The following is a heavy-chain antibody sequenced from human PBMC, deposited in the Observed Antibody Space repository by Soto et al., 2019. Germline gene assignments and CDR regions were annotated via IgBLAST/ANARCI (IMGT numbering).Heavy chain of an antibody. J-gene: IGHJ6*02. CDR2: IYYSGST. CDR1: GGSISSSIYY. CDR3: ARRLYYDSSGFEGGGMDV. V-gene: IGHV4-39*01. D-gene: IGHD3-22*01. Sequence: SETLSLTCTVPGGSISSSIYYWGWIRQPPGKGLEWIGSIYYSGSTYYNPSLKSRVTISVDTSKNQFSLKLSSVTAADTAVYYCARRLYYDSSGFEGGGMDVWGQGTTVT.